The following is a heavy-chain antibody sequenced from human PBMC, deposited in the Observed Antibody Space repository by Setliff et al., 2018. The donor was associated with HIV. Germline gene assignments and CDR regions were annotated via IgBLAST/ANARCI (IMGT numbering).Heavy chain of an antibody. V-gene: IGHV3-23*01. CDR2: ISGSGGST. D-gene: IGHD2-15*01. CDR3: ARVHCSGGSCYSWDDAFHI. J-gene: IGHJ3*02. CDR1: GFTFSSYA. Sequence: PGGSLRLSCAASGFTFSSYAMSWVRQAPGKGLEWVSGISGSGGSTYYADSVKGRFTISRDNSKNTLYLQMNSLRAEDTAVYYCARVHCSGGSCYSWDDAFHIWGRGTMVTVSS.